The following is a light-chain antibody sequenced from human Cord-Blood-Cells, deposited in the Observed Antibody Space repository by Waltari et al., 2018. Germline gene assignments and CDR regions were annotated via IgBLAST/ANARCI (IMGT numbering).Light chain of an antibody. CDR2: WAS. V-gene: IGKV4-1*01. CDR3: QHYYSTPLT. J-gene: IGKJ4*01. CDR1: PSVLYSPNNKNY. Sequence: DIVMTQSPDSLVVALGEWATINCKSRPSVLYSPNNKNYLAWYQQKPGQPPKLLIYWASTRESGVPDRFSGSGSGTDFTLTISSLQAEDVAVYYCQHYYSTPLTFGGGTKVEIK.